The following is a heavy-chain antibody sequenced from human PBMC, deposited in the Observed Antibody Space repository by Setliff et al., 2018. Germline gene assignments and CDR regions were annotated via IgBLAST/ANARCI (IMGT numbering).Heavy chain of an antibody. D-gene: IGHD3-22*01. CDR3: ARDGDNYYDSSGYYLNHAFDI. CDR2: ISTYNGHT. V-gene: IGHV1-18*01. J-gene: IGHJ3*02. Sequence: ASVKVSCKASGYTFTNYGFSWVRQAPGQGLEWMGWISTYNGHTNYAQKLQGRVTLTTDTATSTAYMELRSLRSDDTAVYYCARDGDNYYDSSGYYLNHAFDIWGQGTMVTVSS. CDR1: GYTFTNYG.